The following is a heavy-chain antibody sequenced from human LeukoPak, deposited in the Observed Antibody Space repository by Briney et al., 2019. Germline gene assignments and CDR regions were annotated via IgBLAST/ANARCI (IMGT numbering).Heavy chain of an antibody. CDR3: ARDGPNSSGYYFDY. D-gene: IGHD6-19*01. J-gene: IGHJ4*02. CDR1: GFTFSSYW. Sequence: GGSLRLSCAASGFTFSSYWMSWVRQAPGKGLEWVAVISYDGSNKYYADSVKGRFTISRDNSKNTLYLQMNSLRAEDTAVYYCARDGPNSSGYYFDYWGQGTLVTVSS. CDR2: ISYDGSNK. V-gene: IGHV3-30-3*01.